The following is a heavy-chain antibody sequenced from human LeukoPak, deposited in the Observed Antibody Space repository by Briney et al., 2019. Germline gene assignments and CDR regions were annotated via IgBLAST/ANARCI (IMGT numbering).Heavy chain of an antibody. CDR3: ARWVDSSGYYGYFDY. J-gene: IGHJ4*02. CDR1: GYTFTGYY. CDR2: INPNSGGT. Sequence: ASVKVSCKASGYTFTGYYMHWVRQAPRQGLEWMRCINPNSGGTNYAQKFQGRVTMTRDTSISTAYMELSRLRSDDTAVYYCARWVDSSGYYGYFDYWGQGTLVTVSS. V-gene: IGHV1-2*02. D-gene: IGHD3-22*01.